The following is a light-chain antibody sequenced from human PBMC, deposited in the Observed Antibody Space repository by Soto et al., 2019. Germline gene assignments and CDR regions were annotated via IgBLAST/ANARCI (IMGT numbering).Light chain of an antibody. J-gene: IGLJ1*01. CDR3: SSYTSSNTLVV. CDR2: EVS. CDR1: SSDVGGYNY. Sequence: QSVLTQPASVSGCPGQSITRSCTGTSSDVGGYNYVSWYQQHPGKAPKLMIYEVSNRPSGVSNRFSGSKSGNTASLTISGLQAEDEADYYCSSYTSSNTLVVFGTGTKVTVL. V-gene: IGLV2-14*01.